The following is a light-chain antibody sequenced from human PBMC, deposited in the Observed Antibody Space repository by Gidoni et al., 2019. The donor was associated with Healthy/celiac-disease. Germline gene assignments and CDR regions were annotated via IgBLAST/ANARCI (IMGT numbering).Light chain of an antibody. Sequence: EIVLTQSPATLSLSPGERATLSCRASQSVSSYLAWYQQKPGQAPRLLIYYASNRATGIPARFSGSGSGTDFTLTISSLEPEDFVVYYCQQRSNWPPMYTFGQGTKLEIK. CDR1: QSVSSY. CDR2: YAS. V-gene: IGKV3-11*01. CDR3: QQRSNWPPMYT. J-gene: IGKJ2*01.